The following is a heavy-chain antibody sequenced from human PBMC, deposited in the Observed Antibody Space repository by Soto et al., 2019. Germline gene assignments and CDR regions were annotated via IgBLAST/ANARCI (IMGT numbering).Heavy chain of an antibody. D-gene: IGHD6-19*01. Sequence: QLQLQESGPGLVKPSETLSLTCTVSGGSISSSSYYWGWIRQPPGKGLEWIGSIYYSGSTYXNPXXXXXXXXXXXXXXXXXXXXXXXXXXXXXXXXYXARXGGIAVAADLDYWGQGTLVTVSS. CDR2: IYYSGST. CDR1: GGSISSSSYY. V-gene: IGHV4-39*01. CDR3: ARXGGIAVAADLDY. J-gene: IGHJ4*02.